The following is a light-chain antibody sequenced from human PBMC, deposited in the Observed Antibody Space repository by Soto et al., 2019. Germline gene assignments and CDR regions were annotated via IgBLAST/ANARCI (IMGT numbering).Light chain of an antibody. Sequence: DIQMSQSRKAMCACVGDRVNINCRASQGISNYLAWFQLKPGKVPKRLMYAASTLQSGVPSRFSGSGSGTEFTLTISSLQPEDFATYYCLRHDLYPWTFGQGTKVDIK. CDR3: LRHDLYPWT. J-gene: IGKJ1*01. CDR1: QGISNY. V-gene: IGKV1-17*03. CDR2: AAS.